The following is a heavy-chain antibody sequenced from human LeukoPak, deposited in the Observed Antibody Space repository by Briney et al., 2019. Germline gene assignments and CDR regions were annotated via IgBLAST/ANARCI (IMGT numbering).Heavy chain of an antibody. CDR3: ARDTSSGWSAEYFQH. CDR2: IKQDGSEK. D-gene: IGHD6-19*01. CDR1: GFTFSSYW. V-gene: IGHV3-7*01. J-gene: IGHJ1*01. Sequence: GGSLRLSCAASGFTFSSYWMSWVRQAPGKGLEWVANIKQDGSEKYYVDSVKGRFTISRDNAKNSLYLQMNSLRAEDTAVYYCARDTSSGWSAEYFQHWGQGTLVTVSS.